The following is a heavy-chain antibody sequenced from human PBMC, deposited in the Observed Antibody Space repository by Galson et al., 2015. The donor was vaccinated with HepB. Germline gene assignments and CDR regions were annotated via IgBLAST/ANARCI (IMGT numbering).Heavy chain of an antibody. CDR3: AQDKRSISARHVSYYYYGMDV. CDR1: GLNFSEYS. J-gene: IGHJ6*02. Sequence: SLRLSCAASGLNFSEYSMHWVRQAPGKGLEWVAVVSYDGSNKNYADSVKGRFTISRDNSKNTLFLQMKSLRGEDTAVYYCAQDKRSISARHVSYYYYGMDVWGQGTTVTVSS. CDR2: VSYDGSNK. V-gene: IGHV3-30*18. D-gene: IGHD6-6*01.